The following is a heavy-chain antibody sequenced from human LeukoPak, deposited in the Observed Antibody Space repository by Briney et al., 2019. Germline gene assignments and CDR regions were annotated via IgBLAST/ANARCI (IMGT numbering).Heavy chain of an antibody. CDR1: GYNFTHYA. V-gene: IGHV7-4-1*02. CDR2: INTNTGNP. D-gene: IGHD3-10*01. CDR3: ARRRGYFGSGSYDAEFDY. J-gene: IGHJ4*02. Sequence: ASVKVSCKASGYNFTHYAMNWVRQAPGQGLEWMGWINTNTGNPGYAQGFTGRFVFSLDTSVTTTYLQITSLKAEDSAVYYCARRRGYFGSGSYDAEFDYWGQGTLVTVSS.